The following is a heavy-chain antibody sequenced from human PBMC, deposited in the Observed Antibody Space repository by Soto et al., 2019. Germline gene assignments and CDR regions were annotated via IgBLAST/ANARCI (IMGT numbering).Heavy chain of an antibody. CDR1: GGSFSGYY. Sequence: QVQLQQWGAGLLKPSETLSLTCAVYGGSFSGYYWSWIRQPPGKGLEWIGEINHSGSTNYNPSLKSRVTISVDTFKNQFSLKLSSVTAADTGVYYCARAPYYYGSGPRRGYYYYMHVWGKGTTVTVSS. J-gene: IGHJ6*03. D-gene: IGHD3-10*01. CDR2: INHSGST. CDR3: ARAPYYYGSGPRRGYYYYMHV. V-gene: IGHV4-34*01.